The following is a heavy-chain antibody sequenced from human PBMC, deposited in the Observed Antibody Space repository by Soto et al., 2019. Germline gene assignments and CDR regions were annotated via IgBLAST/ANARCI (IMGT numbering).Heavy chain of an antibody. CDR1: GYTFTTYT. Sequence: QVQLVQSGAEVKKPGASVKVSCRASGYTFTTYTIHWVRQAPGQSLEWLGWINAGSDNTRYSQKFQGRVSFTRDTSASTAYMELSSPTFEDTAVYYCARGPNSDSFFDSWGQGTLVTVSS. CDR3: ARGPNSDSFFDS. V-gene: IGHV1-3*01. D-gene: IGHD2-15*01. J-gene: IGHJ4*02. CDR2: INAGSDNT.